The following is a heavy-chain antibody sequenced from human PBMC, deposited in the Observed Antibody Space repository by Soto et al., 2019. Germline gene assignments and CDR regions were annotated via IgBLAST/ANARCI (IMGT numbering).Heavy chain of an antibody. D-gene: IGHD3-3*01. CDR3: ASDFPAVTFFGVVIENYYYYGMDV. J-gene: IGHJ6*02. Sequence: GGSLRLSCAASGFTFSSYSMNWVRQAPGKGLEWVSYISSSSSTIYYADSVKGRFTISRDNAKNSLYLKMNSLRDEDTAVYYFASDFPAVTFFGVVIENYYYYGMDVWGQGTTVTVSS. CDR2: ISSSSSTI. CDR1: GFTFSSYS. V-gene: IGHV3-48*02.